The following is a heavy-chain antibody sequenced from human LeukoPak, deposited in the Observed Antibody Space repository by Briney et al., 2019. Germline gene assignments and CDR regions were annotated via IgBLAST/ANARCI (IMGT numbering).Heavy chain of an antibody. CDR3: ARAYYDYVWGSYRHNWFDP. V-gene: IGHV4-34*01. CDR1: GGSFSGYY. CDR2: INHSGST. J-gene: IGHJ5*02. D-gene: IGHD3-16*02. Sequence: SETLSLTCAVYGGSFSGYYWSWIRQPPGKGLEWIGEINHSGSTNYNPSLKSRVTISVDTSKNQSSLKLSSVTAADTAVYYCARAYYDYVWGSYRHNWFDPWGQGTLVTVSS.